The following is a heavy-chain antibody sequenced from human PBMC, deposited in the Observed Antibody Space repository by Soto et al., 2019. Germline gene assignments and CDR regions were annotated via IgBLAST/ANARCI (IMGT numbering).Heavy chain of an antibody. CDR1: GGTFSSYA. J-gene: IGHJ5*02. V-gene: IGHV1-69*13. CDR2: IIPIFGTA. Sequence: ASLKVSCKASGGTFSSYAISWVRQAPGQGLEWMGGIIPIFGTANYAQKFQGRVTITADESTSTAYMELSSLRSEDTAVYYCARDKGYSYGVNWVNWFDPWGQGTLVTVSS. D-gene: IGHD5-18*01. CDR3: ARDKGYSYGVNWVNWFDP.